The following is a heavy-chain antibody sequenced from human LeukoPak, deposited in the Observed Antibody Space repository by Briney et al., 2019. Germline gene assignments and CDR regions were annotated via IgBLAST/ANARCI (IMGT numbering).Heavy chain of an antibody. J-gene: IGHJ4*02. CDR2: FYDTRSP. CDR3: ARGRGSLTY. CDR1: GGSISLYY. V-gene: IGHV4-59*01. Sequence: SETLSLTCTVSGGSISLYYWSWIRQHPGKGLEWIGYFYDTRSPKYNPSLERRVTISVDMSRNQFSLNLTSVTAADTAVYYCARGRGSLTYWGQGTLATVSS. D-gene: IGHD3-10*01.